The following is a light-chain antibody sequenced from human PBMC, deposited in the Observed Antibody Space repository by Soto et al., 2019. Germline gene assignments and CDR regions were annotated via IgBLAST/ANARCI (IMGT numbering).Light chain of an antibody. CDR3: SSYTSSSTEV. J-gene: IGLJ1*01. CDR1: SNDVGGYNY. CDR2: DVS. Sequence: QSVLTQPASVSGSPGQSITISCTGTSNDVGGYNYVSWYQHHPGKAPKLMIYDVSNRPSGVSNRFSGSKSGDTASLTISGLQAEDEADYYCSSYTSSSTEVFGTGTRSPS. V-gene: IGLV2-14*03.